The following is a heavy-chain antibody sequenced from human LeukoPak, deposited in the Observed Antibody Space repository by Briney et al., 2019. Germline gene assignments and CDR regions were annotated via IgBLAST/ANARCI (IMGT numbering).Heavy chain of an antibody. J-gene: IGHJ4*02. CDR1: GYTFNYYG. Sequence: GGSLRLSCEASGYTFNYYGMHWVRQAPGKGLEWMSFIRYDGRNKYYAESVKGRFTISRDNSKNTVYLQMISLGPGDTAVYYCARVVFGPLWNYFDYWGQGTLVTVSS. CDR2: IRYDGRNK. D-gene: IGHD1-1*01. CDR3: ARVVFGPLWNYFDY. V-gene: IGHV3-30*02.